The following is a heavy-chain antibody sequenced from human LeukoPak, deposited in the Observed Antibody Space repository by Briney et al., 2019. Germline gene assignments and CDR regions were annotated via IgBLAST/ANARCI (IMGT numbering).Heavy chain of an antibody. CDR1: GGIFDNYV. Sequence: ASVKVSCKASGGIFDNYVITWVRQVPGQGFEWMGRIMPIVAVTNYAQKLQGRVTITVDKSTFTAYMELSGLSSEDTAVYYCASGKGYGDPTHWGQGTLVTVSS. J-gene: IGHJ4*02. V-gene: IGHV1-69*04. D-gene: IGHD4-17*01. CDR2: IMPIVAVT. CDR3: ASGKGYGDPTH.